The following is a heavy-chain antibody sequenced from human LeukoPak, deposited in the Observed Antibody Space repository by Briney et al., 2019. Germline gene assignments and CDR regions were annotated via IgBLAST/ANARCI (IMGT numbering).Heavy chain of an antibody. CDR1: GFTFSSYG. J-gene: IGHJ5*02. V-gene: IGHV3-30*18. CDR3: AKDTGYSSSWYLGNWFDP. D-gene: IGHD6-13*01. CDR2: ISYDGSNK. Sequence: GGSLRLSCAASGFTFSSYGMHWVRQAPGKGLERVAVISYDGSNKYYADSVKGRFTISRDNSKNTLYLQMNSLRAEDTAVYYCAKDTGYSSSWYLGNWFDPWGQGTLVTVSS.